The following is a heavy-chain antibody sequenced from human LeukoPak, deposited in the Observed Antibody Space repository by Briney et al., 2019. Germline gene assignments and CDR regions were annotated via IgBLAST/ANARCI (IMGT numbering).Heavy chain of an antibody. D-gene: IGHD3-22*01. CDR1: GYTFTSYD. Sequence: ASVKVSCKASGYTFTSYDINWVRQATGQGLEWMGWMNPNRGNTGYAQKFQGRVTMTRNTSISTAYMELSSLRSEDTAVYYCATDSSGYDDFDIWGQGTMVTVSS. V-gene: IGHV1-8*01. CDR3: ATDSSGYDDFDI. CDR2: MNPNRGNT. J-gene: IGHJ3*02.